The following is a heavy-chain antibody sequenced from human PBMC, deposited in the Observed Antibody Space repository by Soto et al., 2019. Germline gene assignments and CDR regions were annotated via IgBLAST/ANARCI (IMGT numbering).Heavy chain of an antibody. V-gene: IGHV3-48*04. CDR2: ISSASSTM. D-gene: IGHD3-10*01. CDR1: GFSFSTSS. J-gene: IGHJ4*02. Sequence: EVQLVESGGGLVQPGASLRLSCAASGFSFSTSSMNWVRQVPGKGLEWVSYISSASSTMSYADSVKGRFSISRDNAENSLFLQMNSLRVEDTAVYYCGRVYGSGNVENWGQGTQVIVSS. CDR3: GRVYGSGNVEN.